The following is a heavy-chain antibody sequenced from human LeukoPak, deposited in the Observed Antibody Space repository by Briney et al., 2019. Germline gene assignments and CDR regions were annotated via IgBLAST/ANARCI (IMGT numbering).Heavy chain of an antibody. J-gene: IGHJ3*01. CDR2: IYYSGSH. Sequence: SETLSDTCTVSGGPISTYHWSWIRQPPGKGLEWIGYIYYSGSHNYNPSLKSRVTISVDTSENQFSLTLTSVTAADTAIYYCARMTIRAYCSGDDCYEHAFDVWGQGTMVTVSS. V-gene: IGHV4-59*08. D-gene: IGHD2-21*02. CDR3: ARMTIRAYCSGDDCYEHAFDV. CDR1: GGPISTYH.